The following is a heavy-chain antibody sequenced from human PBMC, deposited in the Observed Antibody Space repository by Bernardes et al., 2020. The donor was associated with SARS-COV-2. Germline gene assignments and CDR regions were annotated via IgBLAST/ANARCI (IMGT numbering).Heavy chain of an antibody. J-gene: IGHJ4*02. CDR1: GFTFNTEP. Sequence: GVSLRLSCAASGFTFNTEPMNWVRQAPGKGLEWLSNIRSNGDDSYYADSVKGRFTISRDNAKNSLYLQMNSLRSEDTAVYYCVRDQQWAFDSWGQGTLVTVSS. CDR2: IRSNGDDS. D-gene: IGHD2-8*01. V-gene: IGHV3-48*01. CDR3: VRDQQWAFDS.